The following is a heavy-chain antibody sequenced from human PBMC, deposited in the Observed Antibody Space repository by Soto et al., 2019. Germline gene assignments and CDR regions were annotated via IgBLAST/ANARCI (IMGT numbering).Heavy chain of an antibody. Sequence: GGSLRLSCVASGFAFRSYGMNWVRQAPGKGLEWVSSISTSSSAIYYTDSVKGRFTISRDNAKNTLYLQMNSLRAEDTALYYCVDPYFFDYWGQGTLVTVSS. CDR3: VDPYFFDY. D-gene: IGHD2-2*03. V-gene: IGHV3-21*01. CDR2: ISTSSSAI. CDR1: GFAFRSYG. J-gene: IGHJ4*02.